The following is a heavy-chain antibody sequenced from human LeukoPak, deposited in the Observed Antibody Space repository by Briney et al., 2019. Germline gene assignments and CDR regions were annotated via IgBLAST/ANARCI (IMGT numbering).Heavy chain of an antibody. CDR2: INPNSGGT. Sequence: ASVTVSCRASGYTFTGYYMHWVRQAPGQGLEWMGWINPNSGGTNYAQKFQGRVTMTRDTSISTAYMELSRLRSDDTAVYYCARSGHYYDSSGYSDAFDIWGQGTMVTVSS. D-gene: IGHD3-22*01. V-gene: IGHV1-2*02. CDR3: ARSGHYYDSSGYSDAFDI. J-gene: IGHJ3*02. CDR1: GYTFTGYY.